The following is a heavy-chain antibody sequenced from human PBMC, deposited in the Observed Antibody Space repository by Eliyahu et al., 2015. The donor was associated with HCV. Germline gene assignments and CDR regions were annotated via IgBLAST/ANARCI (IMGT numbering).Heavy chain of an antibody. CDR1: GGFXSSSSYY. D-gene: IGHD2-15*01. CDR2: IYHSGWT. V-gene: IGHV4-39*01. Sequence: QLQLQESGPGLVKPSETLSLTCTVSGGFXSSSSYYXGWIRQPPGKGVEWVVRIYHSGWTHYNPYLKSRLTXSVDRSKNQFSLKLSSVTAADTAVYYCARHVGRGGLLVVVAAISGLMGGMDVWGQGTTVTVSS. J-gene: IGHJ6*02. CDR3: ARHVGRGGLLVVVAAISGLMGGMDV.